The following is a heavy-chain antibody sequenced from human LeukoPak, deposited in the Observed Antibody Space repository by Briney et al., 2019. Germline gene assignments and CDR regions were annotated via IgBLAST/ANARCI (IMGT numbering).Heavy chain of an antibody. CDR1: GFSFSSYG. CDR3: AKDLSGGYHSYYFDF. Sequence: HPGGSLRLSCAASGFSFSSYGMHWVRQAPGKGLEWVAFIRFDGSNYYYGDSVKGRFTISRDNSKNTLYLQMNSLRNEDTAVYFCAKDLSGGYHSYYFDFWGQGTPVTVSS. D-gene: IGHD5-18*01. V-gene: IGHV3-30*02. CDR2: IRFDGSNY. J-gene: IGHJ4*02.